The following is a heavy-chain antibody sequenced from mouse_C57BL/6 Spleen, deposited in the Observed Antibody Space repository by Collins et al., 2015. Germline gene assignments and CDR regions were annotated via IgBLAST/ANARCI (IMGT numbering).Heavy chain of an antibody. J-gene: IGHJ2*01. V-gene: IGHV9-3-1*01. CDR2: INTYTGEP. CDR1: GYTFTNYG. Sequence: QIQLVQSGPELKKPGETVKISCKASGYTFTNYGMNWAKQAPGKGLKWMGWINTYTGEPTYADDFKGRFAFSLETSASTAYLQINNLKNGDTATYFCARSLYYGSSYYFDYWGQGTTLTVSS. CDR3: ARSLYYGSSYYFDY. D-gene: IGHD1-1*01.